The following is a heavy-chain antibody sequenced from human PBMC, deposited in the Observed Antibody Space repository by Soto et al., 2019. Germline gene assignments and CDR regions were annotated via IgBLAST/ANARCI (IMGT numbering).Heavy chain of an antibody. D-gene: IGHD4-4*01. Sequence: GESLKISCKGSGYSFTSYWIGWVRQMPGKGLEWMGIIYPGDSDTRYSPSFQGQVTISADKSISTAYLQWSSLKASDTAMYYCASGEASTVTTFLHVDYWGQGTLVTVSS. J-gene: IGHJ4*02. V-gene: IGHV5-51*01. CDR3: ASGEASTVTTFLHVDY. CDR1: GYSFTSYW. CDR2: IYPGDSDT.